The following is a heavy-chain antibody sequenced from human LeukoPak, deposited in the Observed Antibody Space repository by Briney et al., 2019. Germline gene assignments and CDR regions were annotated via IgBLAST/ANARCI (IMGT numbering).Heavy chain of an antibody. CDR1: GGSITSYF. D-gene: IGHD2-15*01. CDR2: IYHSGTT. Sequence: SETLSLTCTVSGGSITSYFRTWIRQPPGKGLEWIGYIYHSGTTNYNPSLKSRVSISVDTSKNQFSLKLSSVTAADTAVYYCAQKAPYSPAYSQHWGQGTLVTVSS. CDR3: AQKAPYSPAYSQH. V-gene: IGHV4-59*01. J-gene: IGHJ1*01.